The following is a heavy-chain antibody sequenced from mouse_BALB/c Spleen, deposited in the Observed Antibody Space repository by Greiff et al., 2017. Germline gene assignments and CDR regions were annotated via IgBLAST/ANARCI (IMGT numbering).Heavy chain of an antibody. CDR1: GYTFTSYY. D-gene: IGHD1-1*01. J-gene: IGHJ3*01. V-gene: IGHV1S81*02. CDR2: INPSNGGT. CDR3: TRTLGYGSSYLTWFAY. Sequence: QVHVKQSGAELVKPGASVKLSCKASGYTFTSYYMYWVKQRPGQGLEWIGEINPSNGGTNFNEKFKSKATLTVDKSSSTAYMQLSSLTSEDSAVYYCTRTLGYGSSYLTWFAYWGQGTLVTVSA.